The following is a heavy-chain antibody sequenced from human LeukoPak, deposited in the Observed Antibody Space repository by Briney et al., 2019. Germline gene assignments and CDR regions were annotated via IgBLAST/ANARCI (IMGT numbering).Heavy chain of an antibody. Sequence: GGSLRLSCAASGFTFTDYYMAWIRQAPGKGLEWVSYISSSGTAYHADSVKGRFTISRDNAKNSLYLQMNSLRAEDTAVYYCARYGDPPHWGQGTLVTVSS. D-gene: IGHD4-17*01. CDR1: GFTFTDYY. CDR2: ISSSGTA. J-gene: IGHJ4*02. V-gene: IGHV3-11*04. CDR3: ARYGDPPH.